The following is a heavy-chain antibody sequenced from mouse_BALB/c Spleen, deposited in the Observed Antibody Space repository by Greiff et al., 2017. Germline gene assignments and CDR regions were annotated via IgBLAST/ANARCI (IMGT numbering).Heavy chain of an antibody. D-gene: IGHD2-2*01. J-gene: IGHJ3*01. CDR2: ISSGGGST. CDR1: GFAFSSYD. Sequence: EVKLVESGGGLVKPGGSLKLSCAASGFAFSSYDMPWVRQTPEKRLEWVAYISSGGGSTYYPDTVKGRFTISRDNAKNTLYLQMSSLKSEDTAMYYCARFTMVTAWFAYWGQGTLVTVSA. V-gene: IGHV5-12-1*01. CDR3: ARFTMVTAWFAY.